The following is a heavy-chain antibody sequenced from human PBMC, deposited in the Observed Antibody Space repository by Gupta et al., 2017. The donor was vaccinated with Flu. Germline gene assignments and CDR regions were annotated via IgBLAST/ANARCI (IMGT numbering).Heavy chain of an antibody. CDR2: IDYSENT. D-gene: IGHD2-15*01. CDR3: ARVRVGYCSGNTCRDWCDP. Sequence: WGWIGRTTGKGLGWSGYIDYSENTKHDPALKSRVTISLGTSKNQDALKLSCVTAADTAVYDCARVRVGYCSGNTCRDWCDPWGQGTRVTVSS. V-gene: IGHV4-59*01. J-gene: IGHJ5*02.